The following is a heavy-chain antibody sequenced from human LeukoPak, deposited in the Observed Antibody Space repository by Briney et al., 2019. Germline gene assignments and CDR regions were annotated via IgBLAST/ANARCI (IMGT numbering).Heavy chain of an antibody. D-gene: IGHD3-10*01. V-gene: IGHV1-8*01. CDR1: GYTFTSYD. Sequence: ASVKVSCKAYGYTFTSYDINWVRQATGRGREWMGWMIPNSGNTGYAQKSQGRVTMTRNTSISTASMELSSLRSEDTAVYYCARTTGRWFGSVLGYWGQGTLVTVSS. CDR3: ARTTGRWFGSVLGY. J-gene: IGHJ4*02. CDR2: MIPNSGNT.